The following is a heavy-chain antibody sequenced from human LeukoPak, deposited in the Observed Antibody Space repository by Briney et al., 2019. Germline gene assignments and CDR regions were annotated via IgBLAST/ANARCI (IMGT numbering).Heavy chain of an antibody. V-gene: IGHV1-2*02. J-gene: IGHJ4*02. D-gene: IGHD6-13*01. CDR3: ARESAIAAAGRVDQFFGY. Sequence: ASVKVSCKASGYTFTEHYMHWVRQAPGQGLEWMGWIDTNSGSTNYAQKFQGRVTMTRDTSISTAYMGLSRLRSDDTAVYYCARESAIAAAGRVDQFFGYWGQGTLVTVSS. CDR1: GYTFTEHY. CDR2: IDTNSGST.